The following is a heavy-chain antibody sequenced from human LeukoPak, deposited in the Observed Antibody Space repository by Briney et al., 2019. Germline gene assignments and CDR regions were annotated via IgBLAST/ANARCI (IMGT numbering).Heavy chain of an antibody. J-gene: IGHJ3*02. CDR3: ARDAVVPAAMAAFDI. V-gene: IGHV4-39*07. CDR2: IYYSGST. CDR1: GGSISGSSYY. D-gene: IGHD2-2*01. Sequence: TSETLSLTCTVSGGSISGSSYYWGWIRQPPGKGLEWIGSIYYSGSTYYNPSLKSRVTISVDTSKNQFSLKLSSVTAADTAVYYCARDAVVPAAMAAFDIWGQGTMVTVSS.